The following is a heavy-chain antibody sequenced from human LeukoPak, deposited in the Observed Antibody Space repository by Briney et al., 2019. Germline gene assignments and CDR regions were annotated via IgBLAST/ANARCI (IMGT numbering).Heavy chain of an antibody. CDR3: AKGQLELRGGYYFDY. CDR2: ISYDGDNK. J-gene: IGHJ4*02. V-gene: IGHV3-30*04. Sequence: GGSLRLSCAASGFTFKSYAMHWGRQAPGKGLEWLALISYDGDNKYYADSVKGRFTISRDNPKNTLYLQMNSLRVEDTAVYFCAKGQLELRGGYYFDYWGQGTLVTVSS. CDR1: GFTFKSYA. D-gene: IGHD1-7*01.